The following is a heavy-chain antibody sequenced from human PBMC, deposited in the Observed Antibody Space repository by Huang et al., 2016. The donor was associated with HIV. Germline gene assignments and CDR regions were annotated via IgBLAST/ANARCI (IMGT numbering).Heavy chain of an antibody. CDR2: ISPMMGTA. J-gene: IGHJ6*02. Sequence: QVHLVQSGAEVRKPGSSVKVSCKASGGAFSNFAISWVRQAPGQGLELMGGISPMMGTANYAKKFQGRVTITADESTRTAYMELSSLRSEDTALYYCARNSLPLYSYYVMDVWGQGTTVTVSS. CDR3: ARNSLPLYSYYVMDV. CDR1: GGAFSNFA. V-gene: IGHV1-69*01. D-gene: IGHD3-16*02.